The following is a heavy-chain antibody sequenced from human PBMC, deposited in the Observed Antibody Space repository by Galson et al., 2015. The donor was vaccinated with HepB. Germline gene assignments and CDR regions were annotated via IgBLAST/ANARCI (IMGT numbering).Heavy chain of an antibody. V-gene: IGHV3-23*01. D-gene: IGHD4-17*01. CDR2: ISGSGGST. CDR1: GFTFSSYA. J-gene: IGHJ3*02. Sequence: SLRLSCAASGFTFSSYAMSWVRQAPGKGLEWVSAISGSGGSTYYADSVKGRFTISRDNSKNTLYLQMNSLRAEDTAVYYCAKGDGDYYAFDIWGQGTMVTVSS. CDR3: AKGDGDYYAFDI.